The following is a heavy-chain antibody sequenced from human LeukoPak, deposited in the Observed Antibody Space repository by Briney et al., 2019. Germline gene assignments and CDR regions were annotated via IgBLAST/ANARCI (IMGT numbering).Heavy chain of an antibody. Sequence: GGSLRLSCAASGFTFSSYGMHWVRQAPGKGLEWVAFIRYDGSYKYYADSVKGRFTISRDNSKNTLYLQMDSLRPEDTAVYYCARGGPVWWFFDYWGQGTLVTVSS. J-gene: IGHJ4*02. D-gene: IGHD2-15*01. CDR3: ARGGPVWWFFDY. CDR2: IRYDGSYK. CDR1: GFTFSSYG. V-gene: IGHV3-30*02.